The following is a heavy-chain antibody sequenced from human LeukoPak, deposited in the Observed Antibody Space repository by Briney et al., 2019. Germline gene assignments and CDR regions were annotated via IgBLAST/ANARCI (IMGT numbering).Heavy chain of an antibody. D-gene: IGHD4-17*01. CDR1: GYSFTNYW. V-gene: IGHV5-51*01. CDR3: ARRMTTEYFDL. Sequence: PGESLEISWKGSGYSFTNYWIAWVRQMPGKGLEWMGIIYPGDSDTRSSTSFQGKVDISADKSISTAYLQWSSLKASDTAMYYCARRMTTEYFDLWGRGTLVSVSS. CDR2: IYPGDSDT. J-gene: IGHJ2*01.